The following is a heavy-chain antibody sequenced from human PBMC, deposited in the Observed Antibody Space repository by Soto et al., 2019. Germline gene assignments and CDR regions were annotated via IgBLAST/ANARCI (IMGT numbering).Heavy chain of an antibody. CDR3: ASLAGSGSYYTVFDY. CDR2: IYYSGST. J-gene: IGHJ4*02. D-gene: IGHD3-10*01. CDR1: VGSISSGDYY. V-gene: IGHV4-30-4*01. Sequence: QVQLQESGPGLVKPSQTLSLTCTVSVGSISSGDYYWSWIRQPPGKGLEWIGYIYYSGSTYYNPSLKSRVTISVDTSKNQFSLKLSSVTAADTAVYYCASLAGSGSYYTVFDYWGQGTLVTVSS.